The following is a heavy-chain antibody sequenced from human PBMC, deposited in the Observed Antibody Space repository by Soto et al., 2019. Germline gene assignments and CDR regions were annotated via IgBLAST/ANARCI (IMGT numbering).Heavy chain of an antibody. CDR3: ARAVGPFDY. CDR2: IWYDGRNK. Sequence: QVQLVESGGGVVQPGRSLRLSCAASGFDFSTYGMHWVRQAPGKGPAWLAVIWYDGRNKYYADSVRGRFIISRDNSKSTLFLQLNSLRAEYTAVYYCARAVGPFDYWGQGSLVTVSS. J-gene: IGHJ4*02. V-gene: IGHV3-33*01. D-gene: IGHD1-26*01. CDR1: GFDFSTYG.